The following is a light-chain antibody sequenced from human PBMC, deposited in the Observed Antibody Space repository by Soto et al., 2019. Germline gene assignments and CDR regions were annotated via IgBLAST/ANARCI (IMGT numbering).Light chain of an antibody. CDR1: QSLTATY. Sequence: EIVLAQSPATLSLSPGDKATLSCRASQSLTATYSAWYQQKPGQPPRLVIHSTSVRATGIPDRFVGSGSGTDFTLTISRLEPEDFATYYCQHYNSYSEAFGQGTKVDIK. CDR3: QHYNSYSEA. CDR2: STS. V-gene: IGKV3-20*01. J-gene: IGKJ1*01.